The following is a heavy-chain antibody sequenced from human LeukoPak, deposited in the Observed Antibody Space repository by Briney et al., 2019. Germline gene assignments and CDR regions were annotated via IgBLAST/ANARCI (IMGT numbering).Heavy chain of an antibody. Sequence: GGSLRLSCAASGFTVRNKFMYWVRQAPGKGLEWVSVIRSDGNRHYADSVEGRFSISRDDSKNTNYLQMNSLRAEDTAVYYCAREENGGVYDDGFDIWGQGTMVTVSS. CDR2: IRSDGNR. CDR3: AREENGGVYDDGFDI. J-gene: IGHJ3*02. D-gene: IGHD5/OR15-5a*01. V-gene: IGHV3-53*01. CDR1: GFTVRNKF.